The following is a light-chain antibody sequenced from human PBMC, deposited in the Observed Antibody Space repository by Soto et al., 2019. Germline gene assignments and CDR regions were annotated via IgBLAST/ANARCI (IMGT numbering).Light chain of an antibody. Sequence: DIQMTQSPSSLSASVGDRVTITCRASQSISSYLNWYQQKPGKAPNLLIYTGSSLQSGVPSRFSGSGSGTDFTLTINSLQPEDFSTYYCQQAASFPITFGQGTRLETK. J-gene: IGKJ5*01. V-gene: IGKV1-39*01. CDR1: QSISSY. CDR3: QQAASFPIT. CDR2: TGS.